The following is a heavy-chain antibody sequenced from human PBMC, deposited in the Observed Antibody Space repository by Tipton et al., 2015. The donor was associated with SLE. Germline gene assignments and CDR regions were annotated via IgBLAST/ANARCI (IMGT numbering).Heavy chain of an antibody. Sequence: SLRLSCAASGFSFHDYVMHWVRQVPGKGLEWVAGINWNSGSKGYADSVEGRFTISRDNAKNSLYLQMNSLRAEDTAVYYCARELLHYYYYMDVWGKGTTVTVSS. D-gene: IGHD2-15*01. CDR2: INWNSGSK. V-gene: IGHV3-9*01. CDR1: GFSFHDYV. CDR3: ARELLHYYYYMDV. J-gene: IGHJ6*03.